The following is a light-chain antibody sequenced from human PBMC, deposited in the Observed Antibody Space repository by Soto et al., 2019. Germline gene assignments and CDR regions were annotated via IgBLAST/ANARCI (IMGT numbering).Light chain of an antibody. V-gene: IGKV3-20*01. Sequence: EIVMTQSPATLSVSPGGRATLSCRDSQSISDTLAWYQQKPGQAPRLLISGASSRATGIPDRFSGSGSGTDFTLTISRLEPEDFALYYCQHYVERSPITFGQGTRLEIK. CDR1: QSISDT. J-gene: IGKJ5*01. CDR2: GAS. CDR3: QHYVERSPIT.